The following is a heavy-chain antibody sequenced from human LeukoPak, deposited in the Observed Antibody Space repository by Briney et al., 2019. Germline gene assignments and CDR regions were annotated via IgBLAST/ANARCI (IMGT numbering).Heavy chain of an antibody. CDR3: AKVSTFQLLPESFHS. Sequence: GGSLRLSCAASGFTFDDYAMHWVRQAPGKGLEWVSGITWNSGSVAYADSVKGRFTISRDNAKNSLYLQMNNLRAEDTAFYFCAKVSTFQLLPESFHSWGQGTLVTVSS. V-gene: IGHV3-9*01. D-gene: IGHD2-2*01. CDR1: GFTFDDYA. CDR2: ITWNSGSV. J-gene: IGHJ4*02.